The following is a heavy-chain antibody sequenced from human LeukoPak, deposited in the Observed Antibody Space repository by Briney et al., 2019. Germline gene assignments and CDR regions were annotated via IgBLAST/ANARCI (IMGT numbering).Heavy chain of an antibody. D-gene: IGHD2-15*01. Sequence: ASVKVSCKASRYTFSDYYIHWVRQAPGQGLEWMGWINPNTGGTNYAQKFQGRVTMTKDTPIRTAYMELSRLRSDDTAVYYCARSDCSTGTCYNYWGQGTLVTVSS. CDR2: INPNTGGT. V-gene: IGHV1-2*02. CDR3: ARSDCSTGTCYNY. J-gene: IGHJ4*02. CDR1: RYTFSDYY.